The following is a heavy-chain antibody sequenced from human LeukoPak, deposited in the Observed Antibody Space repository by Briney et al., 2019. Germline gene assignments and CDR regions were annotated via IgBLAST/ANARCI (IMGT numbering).Heavy chain of an antibody. V-gene: IGHV3-23*01. J-gene: IGHJ4*02. D-gene: IGHD5-24*01. CDR2: ISGSGRGSNT. Sequence: GGSLRLSCAASGFTFSNYEMNWVRQAPGKGLEWVSTISGSGRGSNTYYADSLKGRFTISRDNSKNTLYLQMNSLRAEDTAVYYCAKSGYNRFDYWGQGTLVTVSS. CDR3: AKSGYNRFDY. CDR1: GFTFSNYE.